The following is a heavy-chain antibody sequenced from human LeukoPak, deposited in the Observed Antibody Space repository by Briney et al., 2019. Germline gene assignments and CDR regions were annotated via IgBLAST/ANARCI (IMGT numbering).Heavy chain of an antibody. J-gene: IGHJ5*02. CDR3: ARDSGTTGEVKFDP. D-gene: IGHD1-7*01. Sequence: SETLSLTCTVSGASISSYYWSWIRQPAGPGLEWIGRIYVSGSTTYNPSLESRVTMSLDTSKNQISLKVSSVTAADTAVYYCARDSGTTGEVKFDPWGQGTLVTVSS. CDR2: IYVSGST. V-gene: IGHV4-4*07. CDR1: GASISSYY.